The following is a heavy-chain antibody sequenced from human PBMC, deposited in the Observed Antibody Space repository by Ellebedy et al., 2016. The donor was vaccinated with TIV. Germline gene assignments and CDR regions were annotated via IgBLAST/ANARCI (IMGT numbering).Heavy chain of an antibody. V-gene: IGHV3-74*01. CDR3: ARGPTAYSGYYEGLFDY. CDR2: INSDGSST. J-gene: IGHJ4*02. Sequence: GGSLRLSCAASGFTFSSYWMHWVRQAPGKGLVWVSRINSDGSSTSYADSVKGRFTISRDNAKNTLYLQMNSLRAEDTAVYYCARGPTAYSGYYEGLFDYWGQGTLVTVSS. CDR1: GFTFSSYW. D-gene: IGHD5-12*01.